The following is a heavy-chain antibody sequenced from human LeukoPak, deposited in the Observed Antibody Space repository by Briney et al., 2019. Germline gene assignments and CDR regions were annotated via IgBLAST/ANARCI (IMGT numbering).Heavy chain of an antibody. V-gene: IGHV3-23*01. CDR2: FSESSGSA. D-gene: IGHD6-13*01. CDR1: GFTLSSHA. CDR3: ARDPSRSWWGYFDY. J-gene: IGHJ4*02. Sequence: GGSLRLSCAASGFTLSSHAMSWVRQAPGKGLEWISTFSESSGSAHYADSVKGRFTISRDISKNTLYLQMNSLRAEDTAVYYCARDPSRSWWGYFDYWGQGALVIVSS.